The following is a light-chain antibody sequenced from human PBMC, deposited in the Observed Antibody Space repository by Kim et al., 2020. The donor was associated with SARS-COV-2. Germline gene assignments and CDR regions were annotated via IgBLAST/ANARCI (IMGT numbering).Light chain of an antibody. CDR2: EDN. V-gene: IGLV3-1*01. CDR1: KLEDKF. CDR3: QAWGTRTVV. J-gene: IGLJ2*01. Sequence: SYELTQPPSVSVSAGQTVSITCSGDKLEDKFTYWYQQKPGQSPVLVIYEDNKRPSGIPDRFSASNSGNTATLTISGTQAVDEADYYCQAWGTRTVVFGGGTQLTVL.